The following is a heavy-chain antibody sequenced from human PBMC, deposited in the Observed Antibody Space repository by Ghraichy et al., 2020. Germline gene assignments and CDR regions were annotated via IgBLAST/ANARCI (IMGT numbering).Heavy chain of an antibody. J-gene: IGHJ4*02. CDR1: GGSISSSSYY. Sequence: SETLSLTCTVSGGSISSSSYYWGWIRQPPGKGLEWIGSIYYSGSTYYNPSLKSRVTISVDTSKNQFSLKLSSVTAADTAVYYCASIYYYYDSSGYYQHPKPYYFDYWGQGTLVTVSS. CDR2: IYYSGST. CDR3: ASIYYYYDSSGYYQHPKPYYFDY. V-gene: IGHV4-39*01. D-gene: IGHD3-22*01.